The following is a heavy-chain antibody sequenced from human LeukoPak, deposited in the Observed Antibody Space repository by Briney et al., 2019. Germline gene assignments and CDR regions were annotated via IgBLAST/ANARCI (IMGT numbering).Heavy chain of an antibody. Sequence: GGSLRISCAASGFTFSSYGMHWVRQAPGKGLEWVAVISYDGSNKYYADSVKGRFTISRDNAKNSLYLQMNSLRAEDTAVYYCARKWAVAGSSYFDYWGQGTLVTVSS. CDR1: GFTFSSYG. CDR2: ISYDGSNK. V-gene: IGHV3-30*03. J-gene: IGHJ4*02. CDR3: ARKWAVAGSSYFDY. D-gene: IGHD6-19*01.